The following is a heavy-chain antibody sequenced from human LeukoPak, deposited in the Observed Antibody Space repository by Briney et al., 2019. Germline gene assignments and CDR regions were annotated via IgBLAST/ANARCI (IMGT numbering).Heavy chain of an antibody. J-gene: IGHJ5*02. Sequence: GGSLRLSCAASGFTFKLYWMHWVRHVPGKRPVWVSRINDDGSDTIYADSVRGRFTTSRDGAKNTVYLQMNNLRAEDTAVYYWVRGGPSTWSWGQGTLVTVSS. CDR3: VRGGPSTWS. CDR1: GFTFKLYW. D-gene: IGHD2-15*01. CDR2: INDDGSDT. V-gene: IGHV3-74*01.